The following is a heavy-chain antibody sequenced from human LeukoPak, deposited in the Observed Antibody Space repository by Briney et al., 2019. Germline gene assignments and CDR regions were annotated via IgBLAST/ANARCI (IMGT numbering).Heavy chain of an antibody. Sequence: GGSLRLSCAASGFTFSSSEMNWVRQAPGKGLEWVSSISSTSSHIYYADSVDGRFTISRDNAQKSLCLQMNSLRAEDTALYFCAKLRGTQLRYFDIDYWGQGILVTVSS. CDR2: ISSTSSHI. J-gene: IGHJ4*02. CDR1: GFTFSSSE. V-gene: IGHV3-21*01. CDR3: AKLRGTQLRYFDIDY. D-gene: IGHD3-9*01.